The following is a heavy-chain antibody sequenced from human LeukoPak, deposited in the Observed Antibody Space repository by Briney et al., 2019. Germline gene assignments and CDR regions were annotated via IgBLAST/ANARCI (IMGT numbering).Heavy chain of an antibody. CDR2: IYTSGST. Sequence: SQTLSLTCTVSGGSISSGTYYWSWIRQPAGKGLEWIGRIYTSGSTNYNPSLKSRVTISVDTSKNQFSLKLSSVTAADTAVYYCALTKSATGRYYYMDVWGKGTTVTVSS. D-gene: IGHD3-10*01. J-gene: IGHJ6*03. CDR3: ALTKSATGRYYYMDV. V-gene: IGHV4-61*02. CDR1: GGSISSGTYY.